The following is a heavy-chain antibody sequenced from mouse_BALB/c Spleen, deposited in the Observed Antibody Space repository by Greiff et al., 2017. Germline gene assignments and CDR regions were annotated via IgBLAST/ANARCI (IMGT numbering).Heavy chain of an antibody. J-gene: IGHJ2*01. CDR2: ISSGSSTI. CDR1: GFTFSSFG. D-gene: IGHD1-1*01. CDR3: ARNYYGSSYYFDY. Sequence: EVKLVESGGGLVQPGGSRKLSCAASGFTFSSFGMHWVRQAPEKGLEWVAYISSGSSTIYYADTVKGRFTISRDNAKNTLYLQMSSLKSEDTAMYYCARNYYGSSYYFDYWGQGTTLTVSS. V-gene: IGHV5-17*02.